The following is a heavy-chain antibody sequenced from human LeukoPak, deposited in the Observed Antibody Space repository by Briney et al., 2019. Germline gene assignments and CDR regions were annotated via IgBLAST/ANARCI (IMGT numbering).Heavy chain of an antibody. CDR2: KYDSGYT. V-gene: IGHV4-59*01. CDR1: GDSMSNYY. J-gene: IGHJ4*01. Sequence: SETLSLTCTVSGDSMSNYYWTWIRQPPGKGLEWIGYKYDSGYTSYSPSLKSRLTMPLDTSKNQFSLKLRSVTAADTAMYFCAGGSINWGTFYYYFDSWGHGTLVTVSS. CDR3: AGGSINWGTFYYYFDS. D-gene: IGHD7-27*01.